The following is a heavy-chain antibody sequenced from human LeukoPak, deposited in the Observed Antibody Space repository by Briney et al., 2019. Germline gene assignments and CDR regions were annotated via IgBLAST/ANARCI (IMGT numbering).Heavy chain of an antibody. CDR2: IYYSGST. J-gene: IGHJ4*02. Sequence: SETLSLTCTVSGGSLSSYYWSWIRQPPGKGLEWIGYIYYSGSTNYNPSLKSRVTISVDTSKNQFSQKLSSVTAADTAVYYCARHNHYDRSGYYYLDYWGQGSLVTVSS. CDR3: ARHNHYDRSGYYYLDY. D-gene: IGHD3-22*01. CDR1: GGSLSSYY. V-gene: IGHV4-59*08.